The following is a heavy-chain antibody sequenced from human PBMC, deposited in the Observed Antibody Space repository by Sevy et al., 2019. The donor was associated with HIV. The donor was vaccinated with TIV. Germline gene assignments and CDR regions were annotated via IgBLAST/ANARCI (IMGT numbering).Heavy chain of an antibody. J-gene: IGHJ4*02. Sequence: ASVKVSCKVSGYRLSQLSMHWVRQAPGKGLEWMGSFDPKDDETIYAQNFQGRVAMTEDTSTDTAYMELSTLRSEDTAVYYCATTKDYYESSGSPFDYWGQGTLVTVSS. CDR1: GYRLSQLS. D-gene: IGHD3-22*01. CDR3: ATTKDYYESSGSPFDY. V-gene: IGHV1-24*01. CDR2: FDPKDDET.